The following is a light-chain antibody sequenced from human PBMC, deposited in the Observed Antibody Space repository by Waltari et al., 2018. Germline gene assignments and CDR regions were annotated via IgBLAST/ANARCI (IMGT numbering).Light chain of an antibody. CDR1: QSVSSNY. Sequence: EIVLTQSPGTLSLSPGERATLSCRASQSVSSNYLAWYQQIPGQAPRLVIYGASSRATGIPDRFSGSGSVTDFTLTISRLEPEDFAVYYCHQYGSSPRTFGQGTKVEIK. CDR3: HQYGSSPRT. CDR2: GAS. J-gene: IGKJ1*01. V-gene: IGKV3-20*01.